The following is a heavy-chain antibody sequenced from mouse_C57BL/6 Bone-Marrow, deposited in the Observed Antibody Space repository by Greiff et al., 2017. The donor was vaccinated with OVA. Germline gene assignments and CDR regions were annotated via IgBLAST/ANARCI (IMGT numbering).Heavy chain of an antibody. Sequence: QVQLQQSGAELVRPGTSVKVSCKASGYAFTNYLIEWVKQRPGQGLEWIGVINPGSGGTNYNEKFKGKATLTADKSSSTAYMQLSSLTSEDSAVYFCASSYYYGSSRSWFAYWGQGTLVTVSA. CDR1: GYAFTNYL. J-gene: IGHJ3*01. V-gene: IGHV1-54*01. D-gene: IGHD1-1*01. CDR3: ASSYYYGSSRSWFAY. CDR2: INPGSGGT.